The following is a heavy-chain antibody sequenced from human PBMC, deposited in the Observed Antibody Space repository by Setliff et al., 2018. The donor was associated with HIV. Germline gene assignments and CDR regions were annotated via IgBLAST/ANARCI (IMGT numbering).Heavy chain of an antibody. J-gene: IGHJ4*02. CDR2: VYYRGRT. CDR1: GGSISSSGPGYY. V-gene: IGHV4-39*01. D-gene: IGHD3-3*01. CDR3: ARSQPDTIFGVVTFDC. Sequence: SETLSLTCTVSGGSISSSGPGYYWGWVRQPPGGGLEWIGSVYYRGRTYYNPSLKSRVTISVDTSKNQLFLRLTSMAAADTAMYYCARSQPDTIFGVVTFDCWGQGKMVTVSS.